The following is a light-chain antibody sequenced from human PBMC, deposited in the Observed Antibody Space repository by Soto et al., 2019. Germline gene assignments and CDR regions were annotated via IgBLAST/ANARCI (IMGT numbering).Light chain of an antibody. CDR3: QQHDNWPPWT. V-gene: IGKV3-15*01. CDR2: AAS. CDR1: QSVSSS. Sequence: EIVMTQSPATLSVSPGGRATLSCRASQSVSSSLAWYQQKPGQAPRLLIYAASTRATGVPARFSGSGSGTEFTLTISSLQSEDFAVYFCQQHDNWPPWTFGQGTKVEIK. J-gene: IGKJ1*01.